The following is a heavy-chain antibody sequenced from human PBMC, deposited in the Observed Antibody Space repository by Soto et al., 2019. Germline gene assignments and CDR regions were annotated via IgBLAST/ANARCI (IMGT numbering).Heavy chain of an antibody. Sequence: SETLSLTCSVSGVTMSYGAYSWNWILQSPGKGLEWLGYISHLERTYYNPSFRSRLSLSIDRTRNQFFLSLSSMTAGDTAIYYCAKKARIIADAGKDYFDNCGQGTQVTVSS. J-gene: IGHJ4*02. CDR1: GVTMSYGAYS. CDR3: AKKARIIADAGKDYFDN. CDR2: ISHLERT. D-gene: IGHD6-13*01. V-gene: IGHV4-30-2*06.